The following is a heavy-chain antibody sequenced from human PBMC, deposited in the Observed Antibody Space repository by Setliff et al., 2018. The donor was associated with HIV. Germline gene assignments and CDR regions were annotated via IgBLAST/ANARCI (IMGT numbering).Heavy chain of an antibody. Sequence: PGGSLRLSCAASGFTFSSYWMSRVRQAPGKGLEWVADIKQDGSKAYYMDSVKGRFTISRDNPKNSLYLQMTSLRAEDTAVYYCARDDSNGNTDAFDIWGQGTTVTVSS. CDR2: IKQDGSKA. D-gene: IGHD5-18*01. V-gene: IGHV3-7*04. CDR3: ARDDSNGNTDAFDI. J-gene: IGHJ3*02. CDR1: GFTFSSYW.